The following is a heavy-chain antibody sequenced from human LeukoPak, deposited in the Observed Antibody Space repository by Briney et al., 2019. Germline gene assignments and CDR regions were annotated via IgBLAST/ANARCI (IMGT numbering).Heavy chain of an antibody. CDR3: ARDLYSSAWYGIH. J-gene: IGHJ4*02. CDR1: GFTFSSYG. V-gene: IGHV3-30*03. CDR2: ISYDGSNK. Sequence: GGSLRLSCAASGFTFSSYGMHWVRPAPGKGMEWVAVISYDGSNKYYADSVKGRFTISRDTSKNTLYLQMNSLRVDDTAVYYCARDLYSSAWYGIHWGQGTLVTVSS. D-gene: IGHD6-19*01.